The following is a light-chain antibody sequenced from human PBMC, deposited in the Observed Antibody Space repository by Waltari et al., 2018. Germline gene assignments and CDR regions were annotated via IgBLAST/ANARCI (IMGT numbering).Light chain of an antibody. V-gene: IGLV1-40*01. J-gene: IGLJ2*01. CDR3: QSYDSSLSGSGV. Sequence: QSVLTQPPSVSGAPGQRVTLSCTGSSSNIGAGYDLHWYQQLPGTAPKLLIYGNSNRPSGVPDRFSGSKSGTSASLAITGLQAEDEADYYCQSYDSSLSGSGVFGGGTKLTVL. CDR1: SSNIGAGYD. CDR2: GNS.